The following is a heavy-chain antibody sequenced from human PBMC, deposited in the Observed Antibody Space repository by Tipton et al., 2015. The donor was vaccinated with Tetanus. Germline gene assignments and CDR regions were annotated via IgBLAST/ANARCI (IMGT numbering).Heavy chain of an antibody. D-gene: IGHD3/OR15-3a*01. CDR3: ARGGRDWSWYLQR. CDR1: GDPMNDFY. J-gene: IGHJ1*01. V-gene: IGHV4-59*01. CDR2: IFYSGNT. Sequence: TLSLTCTVSGDPMNDFYWSWIRQPPGKGLEWIGHIFYSGNTDYNPSLKSRVTISVDTSRKQFSLKLTSVTAADTAVYYCARGGRDWSWYLQRWGPGALVTVSS.